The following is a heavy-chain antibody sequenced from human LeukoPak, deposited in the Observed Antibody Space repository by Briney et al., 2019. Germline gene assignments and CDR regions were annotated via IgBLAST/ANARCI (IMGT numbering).Heavy chain of an antibody. D-gene: IGHD6-13*01. Sequence: PGGSLRLSCAASGFTLISCSMKWVRQAPGKGLEWVSSISRSSGYVFYADSMKGRFTVSIDNSKNSLYLQMNTLRAEDTAVYYCARFPEGSSTWSIDFWGQGTLVTVSS. V-gene: IGHV3-21*01. CDR2: ISRSSGYV. J-gene: IGHJ4*02. CDR1: GFTLISCS. CDR3: ARFPEGSSTWSIDF.